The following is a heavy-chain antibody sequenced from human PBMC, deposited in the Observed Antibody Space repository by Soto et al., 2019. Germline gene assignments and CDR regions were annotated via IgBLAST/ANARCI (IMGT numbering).Heavy chain of an antibody. D-gene: IGHD4-4*01. V-gene: IGHV3-48*03. J-gene: IGHJ6*02. CDR3: ARVRGYSNSNFYYYPMDA. CDR2: ISHSGSVI. Sequence: PGGSLRLSCAVSGFNFSDYEMNWVRQAQGKGLEWVSYISHSGSVINYADSVKGCFTISRDNANDSLYLQMNGLRAEDTAVYYCARVRGYSNSNFYYYPMDAWGQGTTDTFSS. CDR1: GFNFSDYE.